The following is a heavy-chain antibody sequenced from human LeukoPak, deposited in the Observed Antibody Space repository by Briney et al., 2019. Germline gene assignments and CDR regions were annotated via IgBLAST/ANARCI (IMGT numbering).Heavy chain of an antibody. CDR3: ARANTVTSNYYYGMDV. CDR1: GFTFRRHG. J-gene: IGHJ6*02. CDR2: IWYDGSNK. D-gene: IGHD4-17*01. Sequence: PGGSLRLSCAASGFTFRRHGMHWVRQAPGKGLEWVAVIWYDGSNKYFADSVKGRFTISRDNSRDTLYLQMNSLRAEDTAVYYCARANTVTSNYYYGMDVWGQGTTVTVSS. V-gene: IGHV3-33*01.